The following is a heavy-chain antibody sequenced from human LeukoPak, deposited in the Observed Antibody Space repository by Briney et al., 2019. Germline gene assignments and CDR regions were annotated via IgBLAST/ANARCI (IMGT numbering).Heavy chain of an antibody. J-gene: IGHJ4*02. CDR2: ISGSGGST. CDR3: AKTKGYPYYFDY. Sequence: PGGSLRLSCVASGFTFSSYAVTWVRQAPGKGLESVSAISGSGGSTYYADSVKGRFTISRDNSKNTLYLQMNSLRAEDTAVYSCAKTKGYPYYFDYWGQGILVTVSS. CDR1: GFTFSSYA. D-gene: IGHD6-13*01. V-gene: IGHV3-23*01.